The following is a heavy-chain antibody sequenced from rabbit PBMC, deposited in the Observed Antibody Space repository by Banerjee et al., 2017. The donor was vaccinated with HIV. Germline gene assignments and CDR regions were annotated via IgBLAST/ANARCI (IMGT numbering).Heavy chain of an antibody. CDR3: ARDRDGDAGYGSLAL. CDR1: GFSFSSSQW. V-gene: IGHV1S45*01. CDR2: INTSSGNT. D-gene: IGHD7-1*01. J-gene: IGHJ4*01. Sequence: QQQLVESGGGLVKPGASLTLTCKASGFSFSSSQWICWVRQAPGKGLEWIACINTSSGNTVYASWAKGRFTISKASWTTVTLQMTSLPAADTATYFCARDRDGDAGYGSLALWGPGTLVTVS.